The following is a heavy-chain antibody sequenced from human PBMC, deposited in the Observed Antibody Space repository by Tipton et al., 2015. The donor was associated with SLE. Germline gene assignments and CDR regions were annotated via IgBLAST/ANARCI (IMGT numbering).Heavy chain of an antibody. Sequence: QVQLVQSGAEVKKPGASVKVSCKASGFTFTTSTISWVRQAPGQGLEWVGWVNSYNGNTNYAQKLQGRVTMTTDTSTSTAYMELRSLRSDDTAVYYCALRWPDTWTTVYWGQGTLVTVSS. CDR3: ALRWPDTWTTVY. J-gene: IGHJ4*02. CDR2: VNSYNGNT. V-gene: IGHV1-18*01. D-gene: IGHD5-12*01. CDR1: GFTFTTST.